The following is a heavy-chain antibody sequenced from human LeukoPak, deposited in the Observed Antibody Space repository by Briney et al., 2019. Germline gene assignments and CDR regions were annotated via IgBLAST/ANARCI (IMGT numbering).Heavy chain of an antibody. J-gene: IGHJ5*02. Sequence: SVKVSCKASGGTFSSYAISWVRRAPGQGLEWMGGIIPIFGTANYAQKFQGRVTITADESTSTAYMELSSLRSEDTAVYYCARGQSSSSLIDPWGQGTLVTVSS. CDR3: ARGQSSSSLIDP. V-gene: IGHV1-69*01. CDR1: GGTFSSYA. CDR2: IIPIFGTA. D-gene: IGHD6-6*01.